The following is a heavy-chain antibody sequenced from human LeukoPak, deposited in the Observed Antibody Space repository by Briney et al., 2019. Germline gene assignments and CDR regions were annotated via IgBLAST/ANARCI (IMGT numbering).Heavy chain of an antibody. CDR2: INPSGGST. Sequence: ASVKVSCKASGYTFTSYYMHWVRQAPGQGLEWMGIINPSGGSTSYAQKFQDRVTMTRDTSTSTVYMELSSLRSEDTAVYYCARDLGMAARIVVVPGIFDYWGQGTLVTVSS. CDR3: ARDLGMAARIVVVPGIFDY. J-gene: IGHJ4*02. V-gene: IGHV1-46*01. D-gene: IGHD3-22*01. CDR1: GYTFTSYY.